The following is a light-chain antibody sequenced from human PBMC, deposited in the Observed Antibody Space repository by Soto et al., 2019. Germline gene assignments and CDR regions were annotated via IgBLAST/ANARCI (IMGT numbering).Light chain of an antibody. V-gene: IGLV2-14*01. CDR3: YSYTTTNTWL. CDR1: SNDVGAYNY. CDR2: EVT. Sequence: QSALTQPASMSGSPGQSITISCAGTSNDVGAYNYVSWYQHHPGQAPRLMIYEVTIRPSGVSPRFSGSKSANTASLTISGLQAEDEAYYYCYSYTTTNTWLFGGGTKVTVL. J-gene: IGLJ2*01.